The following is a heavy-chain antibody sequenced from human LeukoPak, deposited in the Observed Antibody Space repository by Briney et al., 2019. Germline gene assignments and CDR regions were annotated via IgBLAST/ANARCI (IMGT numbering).Heavy chain of an antibody. V-gene: IGHV1-2*02. CDR2: INPNSGGT. D-gene: IGHD6-19*01. CDR1: GYTFTGYF. J-gene: IGHJ4*02. Sequence: ASVKVSCKASGYTFTGYFIHWVRQAPGQGLEWMGWINPNSGGTNYAQKFQGRVTITRNTSISTAYMELSSLRSEDTAVYYCARARYSSGWYLFDYWGQGTLVTVSS. CDR3: ARARYSSGWYLFDY.